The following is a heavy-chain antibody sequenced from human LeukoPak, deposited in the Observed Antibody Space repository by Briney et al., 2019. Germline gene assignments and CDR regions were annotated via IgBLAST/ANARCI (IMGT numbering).Heavy chain of an antibody. J-gene: IGHJ4*02. V-gene: IGHV3-48*03. Sequence: GGSLRLSCAASGFTFSSYEMNWVRQAPGKGLEWVSYISSSGSTIYYTDSVKGRFTISRDNAKNSLYLQMNSLRAEDTAVYYCATTSGGSPWYFDYWGQGTLVTVSS. CDR1: GFTFSSYE. D-gene: IGHD3-10*01. CDR3: ATTSGGSPWYFDY. CDR2: ISSSGSTI.